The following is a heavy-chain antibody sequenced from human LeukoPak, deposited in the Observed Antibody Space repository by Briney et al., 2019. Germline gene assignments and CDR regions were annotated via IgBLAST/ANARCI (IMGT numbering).Heavy chain of an antibody. CDR3: AREHSSSSGKVFDY. D-gene: IGHD6-6*01. CDR2: INPNSGGT. J-gene: IGHJ4*02. CDR1: GYTFPGYY. Sequence: AASVKVYCKASGYTFPGYYMHLVRQAPGQGLEWMGWINPNSGGTNYAQKFQGRVTMTRDTSISTAYMELSRLRSDDTAVYYCAREHSSSSGKVFDYWGQGTLVTVSS. V-gene: IGHV1-2*02.